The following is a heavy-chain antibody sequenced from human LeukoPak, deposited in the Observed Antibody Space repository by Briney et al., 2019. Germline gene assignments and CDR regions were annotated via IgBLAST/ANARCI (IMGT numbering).Heavy chain of an antibody. D-gene: IGHD6-19*01. CDR3: ARDLRDAMAGTSRYFQH. J-gene: IGHJ1*01. CDR2: IYRGGST. CDR1: GFTVSSNY. Sequence: GGSLRLSCAASGFTVSSNYMSWVRQAPGKGLEWVSVIYRGGSTYYADSVKGRFTISRDNSKNTLYLQMNSLRAEDTAVYYCARDLRDAMAGTSRYFQHWGQGTLVTVSS. V-gene: IGHV3-66*01.